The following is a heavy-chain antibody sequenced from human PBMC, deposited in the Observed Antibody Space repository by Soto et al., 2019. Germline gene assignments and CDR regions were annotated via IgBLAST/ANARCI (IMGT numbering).Heavy chain of an antibody. CDR2: INIGGSAA. Sequence: EVQLVESGGGLVQPGGSLRLSCAASGFTFSNYWMHWVRLPPGKGLLWVSRINIGGSAANYAGSVEGRFTVSRDDAKNTLYLQMNCLRDDDTSVYYFVRGTNDWYGIDYGGQGAPVTVSS. V-gene: IGHV3-74*01. J-gene: IGHJ4*02. CDR3: VRGTNDWYGIDY. CDR1: GFTFSNYW. D-gene: IGHD3-9*01.